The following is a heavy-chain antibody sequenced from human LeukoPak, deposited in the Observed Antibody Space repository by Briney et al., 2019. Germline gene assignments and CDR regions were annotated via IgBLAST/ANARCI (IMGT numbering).Heavy chain of an antibody. J-gene: IGHJ4*02. D-gene: IGHD6-6*01. CDR3: AREKDSSSSPFDY. CDR2: IYYSGST. Sequence: SETLSLTCTVSGGSISSSSYYWGWIRQPPGKGLEWIGSIYYSGSTYYNPSLKSRVTISVDTSKNQFSLKLSSVTAADTAVYYCAREKDSSSSPFDYRGQGTLVTVSS. CDR1: GGSISSSSYY. V-gene: IGHV4-39*07.